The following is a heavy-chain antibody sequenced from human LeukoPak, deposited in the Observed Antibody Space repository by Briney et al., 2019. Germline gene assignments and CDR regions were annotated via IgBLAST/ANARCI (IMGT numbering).Heavy chain of an antibody. Sequence: GGSLRLSCAASGITFSRYSMNWVRQAPGKGLEWVSSISIGSTYIYYADSVKGRFTISRDDAKNSLYLQMNSLRAEDTAVYYCVGSDTIGYTPREWDYWYFDLWGRGTLVTVSS. D-gene: IGHD3-16*02. CDR2: ISIGSTYI. J-gene: IGHJ2*01. CDR3: VGSDTIGYTPREWDYWYFDL. CDR1: GITFSRYS. V-gene: IGHV3-21*01.